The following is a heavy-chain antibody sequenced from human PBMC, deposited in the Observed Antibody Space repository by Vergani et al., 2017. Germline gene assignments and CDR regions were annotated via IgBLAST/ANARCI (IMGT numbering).Heavy chain of an antibody. CDR1: GFTFSSYA. V-gene: IGHV3-30*01. Sequence: QVQLVESGGGVVQPGRSLRLSCAASGFTFSSYAMHWVRQAPGKGLEGVAVISYDGSNKYYADSVKGRFTISRDNSKNTLYLQMNSLRAEDTAVYYCARDMTAARWGGFDYWGQGTLVTVSS. J-gene: IGHJ4*02. CDR3: ARDMTAARWGGFDY. D-gene: IGHD3-10*01. CDR2: ISYDGSNK.